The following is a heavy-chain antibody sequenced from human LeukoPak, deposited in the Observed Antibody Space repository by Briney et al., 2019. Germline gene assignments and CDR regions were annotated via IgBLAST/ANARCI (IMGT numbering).Heavy chain of an antibody. CDR1: GFTFSSYD. D-gene: IGHD6-19*01. V-gene: IGHV3-13*01. Sequence: GGSLRLSCAASGFTFSSYDMHWVRQATGKGLEWVSAIGTAGDTYYPGSVKGRFTISRENAKNSLYLQMNSLRAGDTAVYYCARGAVAGIVSGWFDPWGQGTLVTVSS. CDR3: ARGAVAGIVSGWFDP. CDR2: IGTAGDT. J-gene: IGHJ5*02.